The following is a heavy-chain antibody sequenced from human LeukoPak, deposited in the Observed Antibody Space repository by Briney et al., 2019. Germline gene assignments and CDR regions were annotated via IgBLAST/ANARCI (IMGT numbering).Heavy chain of an antibody. CDR2: IYPADSDT. Sequence: GESLKISCKGSGYTFINYWIAWVRQMPGRDLDFMGIIYPADSDTRYSPSFQGQVTISADKSISTAYLQWSRLPASDTAMYYCVKGFSGTYFGMDVWGPGTMVTVSS. CDR1: GYTFINYW. V-gene: IGHV5-51*01. D-gene: IGHD3-10*01. CDR3: VKGFSGTYFGMDV. J-gene: IGHJ6*02.